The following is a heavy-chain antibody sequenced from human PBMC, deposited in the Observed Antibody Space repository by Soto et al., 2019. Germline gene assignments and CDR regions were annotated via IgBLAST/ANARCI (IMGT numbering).Heavy chain of an antibody. CDR2: INSDGTSS. V-gene: IGHV3-74*03. Sequence: PGGSLRLSCEASGLTFRRYWMHWVHQVPGKGLVWVSSINSDGTSSTYADSVKGRFTISRDNAKSSLYLQMNSLRDEDTAVYYCAMPRSLGFLVYWGQGTLVTVSS. CDR1: GLTFRRYW. J-gene: IGHJ4*02. D-gene: IGHD3-3*01. CDR3: AMPRSLGFLVY.